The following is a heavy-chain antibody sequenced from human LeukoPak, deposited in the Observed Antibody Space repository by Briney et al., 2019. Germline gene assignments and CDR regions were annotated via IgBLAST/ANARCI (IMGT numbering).Heavy chain of an antibody. J-gene: IGHJ4*02. CDR1: GYTFTGYY. D-gene: IGHD4-11*01. Sequence: ASVKVSCKASGYTFTGYYMHWVRQAPGQGLEWMGWISAYNGNTNYAQKLQGRVTMTTDTSTSTAYMELRSLRSDDTAVYYCARISATVTTTPFDYWGQGTLVTVSS. V-gene: IGHV1-18*04. CDR2: ISAYNGNT. CDR3: ARISATVTTTPFDY.